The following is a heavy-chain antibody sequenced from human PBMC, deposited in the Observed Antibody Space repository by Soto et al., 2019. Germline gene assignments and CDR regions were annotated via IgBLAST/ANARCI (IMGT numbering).Heavy chain of an antibody. D-gene: IGHD3-22*01. CDR2: MNPNSGNT. J-gene: IGHJ5*02. CDR3: ARGRYYYDSRWFDP. V-gene: IGHV1-8*01. Sequence: QVQLVQSGAEVKKPGASVKVSCKASGYTFTSYDINWVRQATGQGLEWMGWMNPNSGNTGYAQKFQGRVTMTRNNSISTAYMERSSLRSEETAVYYCARGRYYYDSRWFDPWGQGTLVTVSS. CDR1: GYTFTSYD.